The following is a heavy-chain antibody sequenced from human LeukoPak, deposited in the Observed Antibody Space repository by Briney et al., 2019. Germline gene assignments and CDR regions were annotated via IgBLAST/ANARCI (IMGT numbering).Heavy chain of an antibody. CDR1: GGTFSSYA. CDR2: INPNSGGT. Sequence: GASVKVSCKASGGTFSSYAISWVRQAPGQGLEWMGWINPNSGGTNYAQKFQGWVTMTRDTSISTAYMELSRLRSDDTAVYYCARDGHDFWSGYGSYNWFDPWGQGTLVTVSS. V-gene: IGHV1-2*04. CDR3: ARDGHDFWSGYGSYNWFDP. D-gene: IGHD3-3*01. J-gene: IGHJ5*02.